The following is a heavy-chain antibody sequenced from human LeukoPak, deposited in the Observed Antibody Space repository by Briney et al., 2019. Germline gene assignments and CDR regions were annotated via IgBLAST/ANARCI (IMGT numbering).Heavy chain of an antibody. J-gene: IGHJ3*02. CDR3: ARSVLRWYREVNAFDI. Sequence: SETLSLTCTVSGGSISSYYWSWIRQPPGKGLEWIGYIYYSGSTNYNPSLKSRVTISVDTSKNQFSLKLSSVTAADTAVYYCARSVLRWYREVNAFDIWGQGTMVTVSS. CDR1: GGSISSYY. CDR2: IYYSGST. V-gene: IGHV4-59*01. D-gene: IGHD4-23*01.